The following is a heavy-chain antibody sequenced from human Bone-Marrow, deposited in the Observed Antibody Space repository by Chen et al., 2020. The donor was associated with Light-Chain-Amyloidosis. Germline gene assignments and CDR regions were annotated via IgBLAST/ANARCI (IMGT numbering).Heavy chain of an antibody. D-gene: IGHD3-9*01. Sequence: LSCAASGFAFSSYAMSWVSQAPGKGLEWVSTISGSGGSRYYGDSVKGRLTISRDNSKNALFLQMNSLRAEDTAVYYCAKDISYDDILPGYPADAFDIWGQGTMVTVSS. J-gene: IGHJ3*02. CDR1: GFAFSSYA. CDR3: AKDISYDDILPGYPADAFDI. V-gene: IGHV3-23*01. CDR2: ISGSGGSR.